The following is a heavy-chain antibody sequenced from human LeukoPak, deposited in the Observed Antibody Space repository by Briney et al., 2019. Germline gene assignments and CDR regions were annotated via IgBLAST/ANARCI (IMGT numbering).Heavy chain of an antibody. CDR2: INHSGST. D-gene: IGHD3-10*01. J-gene: IGHJ4*02. V-gene: IGHV4-34*01. CDR1: GGSISSYY. CDR3: ARQELSYGSGSHFDY. Sequence: KSSETLSLTCTVSGGSISSYYWSWIRQPPGKGLEWIGEINHSGSTNYNPSLKSRVTISVDTSKNQFSLKLRAVTAADTAVYFCARQELSYGSGSHFDYWGQGILVTVSS.